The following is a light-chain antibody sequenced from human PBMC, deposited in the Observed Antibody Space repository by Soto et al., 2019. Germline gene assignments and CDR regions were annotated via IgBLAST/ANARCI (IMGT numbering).Light chain of an antibody. CDR2: SAS. J-gene: IGKJ5*01. Sequence: EIVMTQSPATLSVSPGERATLSCRASQRVSSNLAWYQQKPGQAPRLLIYSASTRATGIPARFSGSGSGADFTLTISSLQSEDFAVYYCQQYYDWPITFGQGTRLEV. V-gene: IGKV3-15*01. CDR1: QRVSSN. CDR3: QQYYDWPIT.